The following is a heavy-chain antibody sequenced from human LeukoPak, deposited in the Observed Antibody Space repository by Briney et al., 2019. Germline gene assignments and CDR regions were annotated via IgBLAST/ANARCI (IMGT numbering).Heavy chain of an antibody. CDR3: AGGTPYSSSGIDY. Sequence: PGGSLRLSCAASGFTFSSYSMNWVRQAPGKGLEWVSSISSSSSYIYYADSVKGRFTISRDNSENTLYLQMNSLRTEDTAVYYCAGGTPYSSSGIDYWGQGTLVTVSS. CDR2: ISSSSSYI. V-gene: IGHV3-21*01. D-gene: IGHD6-13*01. CDR1: GFTFSSYS. J-gene: IGHJ4*02.